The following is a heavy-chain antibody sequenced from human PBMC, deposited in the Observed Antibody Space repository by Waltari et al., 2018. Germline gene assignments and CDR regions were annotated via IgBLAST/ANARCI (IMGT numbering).Heavy chain of an antibody. CDR2: INHSGST. Sequence: QVQLQQWGAGLLKPSETLSLTCAVYGGSFSGYYWSWIRQPPGKGLEWIGEINHSGSTNYTPSLKSRVTISVDTSKNQVSLKLSSVTAADTAVYYCARGLWWSGYAFDIWGQGTMVTVSS. V-gene: IGHV4-34*01. CDR1: GGSFSGYY. CDR3: ARGLWWSGYAFDI. J-gene: IGHJ3*02. D-gene: IGHD3-3*01.